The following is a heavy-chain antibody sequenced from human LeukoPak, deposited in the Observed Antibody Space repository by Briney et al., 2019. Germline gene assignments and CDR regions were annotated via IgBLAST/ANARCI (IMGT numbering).Heavy chain of an antibody. J-gene: IGHJ5*02. CDR2: ISAYNGNT. V-gene: IGHV1-18*01. CDR1: GYTFTSYG. CDR3: ARDGGLYCSSTSCYFAWQNWFDP. Sequence: ASVKVSCKASGYTFTSYGISWVRQAPGQGLERMGWISAYNGNTNYAQKLQGRVTMTTDTSTSTAYMELRSLRSDDTAVYYCARDGGLYCSSTSCYFAWQNWFDPWGQGTLVTVSS. D-gene: IGHD2-2*01.